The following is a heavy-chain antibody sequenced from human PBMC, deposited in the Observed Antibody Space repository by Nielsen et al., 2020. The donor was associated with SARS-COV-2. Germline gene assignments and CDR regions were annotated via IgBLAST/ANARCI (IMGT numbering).Heavy chain of an antibody. J-gene: IGHJ5*02. CDR1: GYTLTELS. D-gene: IGHD2-2*02. CDR2: FDPEDGET. Sequence: ASVKVSCKVSGYTLTELSMHWVRQAPGKGLEWMGGFDPEDGETIYAQKFQGRVTMTEDTSTDTAYMELSSLRSEDTAVYYCARDLYCSSTSCYRAFRFDPWGQGTLVTVSS. CDR3: ARDLYCSSTSCYRAFRFDP. V-gene: IGHV1-24*01.